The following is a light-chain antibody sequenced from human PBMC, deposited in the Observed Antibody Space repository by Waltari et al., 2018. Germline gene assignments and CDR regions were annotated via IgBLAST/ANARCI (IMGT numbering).Light chain of an antibody. CDR1: QNLSSNF. Sequence: IVLPQSPGTLSLSPGDKASLSGKARQNLSSNFLAWYGQRPGQPPGLLIHGAAKRAAGIPDTFSGSGSGTDFTLTISRLEAEDSAVYYCQQYGTSPYTFGQGTKVEIK. CDR2: GAA. V-gene: IGKV3-20*01. J-gene: IGKJ2*01. CDR3: QQYGTSPYT.